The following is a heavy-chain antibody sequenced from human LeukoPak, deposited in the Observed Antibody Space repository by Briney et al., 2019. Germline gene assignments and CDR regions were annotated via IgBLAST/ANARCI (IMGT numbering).Heavy chain of an antibody. V-gene: IGHV3-33*01. CDR1: GFIFSTYG. CDR2: VCHDGSKQ. CDR3: ARVVGVVPVAMLDS. D-gene: IGHD2-2*01. J-gene: IGHJ4*02. Sequence: GRSLTLSCAASGFIFSTYGIHWVRQPPGKGLEWVAVVCHDGSKQYYADSVKGRCIVSKDNSKNTVYLQMDSLRVDDTAVYYCARVVGVVPVAMLDSWGQGTLVTVSS.